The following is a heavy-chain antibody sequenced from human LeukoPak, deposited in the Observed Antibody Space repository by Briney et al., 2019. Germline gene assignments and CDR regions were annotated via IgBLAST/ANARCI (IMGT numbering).Heavy chain of an antibody. V-gene: IGHV1-2*04. J-gene: IGHJ5*02. D-gene: IGHD2-2*01. CDR1: GYTFTGYY. CDR3: GRECGYCCSTSCFYLFDL. CDR2: INPNSGGT. Sequence: RGASVKVSCKASGYTFTGYYMHWVRQDPGQGLEWMGWINPNSGGTNYEQKFQGWVTMTRDTSISTGYMELGRLRADDKAVDYCGRECGYCCSTSCFYLFDLWGRGTLVSVS.